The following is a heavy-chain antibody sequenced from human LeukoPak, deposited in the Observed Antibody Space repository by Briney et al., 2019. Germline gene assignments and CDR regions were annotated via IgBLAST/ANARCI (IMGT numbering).Heavy chain of an antibody. D-gene: IGHD2-8*01. CDR1: GFTVSSNY. V-gene: IGHV3-53*01. CDR2: IYSGGST. CDR3: AREGPGVTPDWYFDL. J-gene: IGHJ2*01. Sequence: HPGGSLRLSCAASGFTVSSNYMSWVRQAPGKGLEWVSVIYSGGSTYYADSVKGRFTISRDNPKNTLYLQMNSLRAEDTAVYYCAREGPGVTPDWYFDLWGRGTLVTVSS.